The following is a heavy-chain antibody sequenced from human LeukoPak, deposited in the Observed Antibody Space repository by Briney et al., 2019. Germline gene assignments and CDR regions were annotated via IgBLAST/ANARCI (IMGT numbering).Heavy chain of an antibody. J-gene: IGHJ4*02. D-gene: IGHD3-22*01. CDR3: ARDLQLYDSSGYYFDY. CDR1: GFTFSSYS. V-gene: IGHV3-21*01. Sequence: GGSLRLSCAASGFTFSSYSMNWVRQAPGKGLEWVSSISSSSYIYYADSVKGRFTISRDNAKNSLYLQMNSLRAEDTAVYYCARDLQLYDSSGYYFDYWGQGTLVTVSS. CDR2: ISSSSYI.